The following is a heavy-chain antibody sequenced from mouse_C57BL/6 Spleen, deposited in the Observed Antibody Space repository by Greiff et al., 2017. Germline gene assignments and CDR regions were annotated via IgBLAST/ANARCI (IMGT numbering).Heavy chain of an antibody. Sequence: QVQLQQPGAELVKPGASVKMSCTASGYTFTSYWITWVKQRPGQGLEWIGDIYPGSGSTNYNEKFKSKATLTVDTSSSTAYMQLSSLTSEDSAVYYCAREGIYYDSYAMDYWGQGTSVTVSS. J-gene: IGHJ4*01. CDR1: GYTFTSYW. CDR2: IYPGSGST. CDR3: AREGIYYDSYAMDY. D-gene: IGHD2-1*01. V-gene: IGHV1-55*01.